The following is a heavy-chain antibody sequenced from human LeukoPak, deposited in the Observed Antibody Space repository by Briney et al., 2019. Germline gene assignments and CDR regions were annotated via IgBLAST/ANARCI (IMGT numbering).Heavy chain of an antibody. CDR3: ARATVDYDSSGYYLTGFDY. CDR2: IIPIFGTA. Sequence: SVKVSCKASGGTFSSYAISWVRQAPGQGLEWMGGIIPIFGTANYAQKFQGRVTIAADKSTSTAYMELSSLRSEDTAVYYCARATVDYDSSGYYLTGFDYWGQGTLVTVSS. CDR1: GGTFSSYA. J-gene: IGHJ4*02. V-gene: IGHV1-69*06. D-gene: IGHD3-22*01.